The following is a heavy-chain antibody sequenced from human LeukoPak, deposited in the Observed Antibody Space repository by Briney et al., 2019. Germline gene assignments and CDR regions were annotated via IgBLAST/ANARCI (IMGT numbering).Heavy chain of an antibody. CDR2: ISSSSSYI. CDR3: AREGTFYDILTGYYVPYAPFDY. V-gene: IGHV3-21*01. J-gene: IGHJ4*02. D-gene: IGHD3-9*01. Sequence: GGSLRLSCAASGFTFSDYSMNWVRQAPGKGLEWVSSISSSSSYIYYADSVKGRFTISRDNAKNSLYLQMNSLRAEDTAVYYCAREGTFYDILTGYYVPYAPFDYWGQGTLVTVSS. CDR1: GFTFSDYS.